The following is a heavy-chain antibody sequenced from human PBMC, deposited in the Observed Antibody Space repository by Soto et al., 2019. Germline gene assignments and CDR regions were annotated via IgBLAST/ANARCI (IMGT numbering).Heavy chain of an antibody. V-gene: IGHV3-7*01. J-gene: IGHJ4*02. Sequence: EVQLVESGGGLVQPGGSLRLSCAASGFTFSSYWMSWVRQAPGKGLEWVANIKQDGSEKYYVDSVKGRFTISRDNAKNSLYLQMNSLRAEDTAVYYCARLGYYDFWSGYWTSWGQGTLVTVSS. D-gene: IGHD3-3*01. CDR2: IKQDGSEK. CDR3: ARLGYYDFWSGYWTS. CDR1: GFTFSSYW.